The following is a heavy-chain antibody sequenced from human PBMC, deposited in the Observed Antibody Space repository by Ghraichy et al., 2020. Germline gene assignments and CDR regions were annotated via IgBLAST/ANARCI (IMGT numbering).Heavy chain of an antibody. D-gene: IGHD3-9*01. CDR1: GFTFSSYG. J-gene: IGHJ6*02. V-gene: IGHV3-30*18. Sequence: RGSLRLSCAASGFTFSSYGMHWVRQAPGKGLEWVAVISYDGSNKYYADSVQGRFTISRDNSKNTLYLQMNSLRVEDTAVYYCAKERYDILTGYPLQYGMDVWGQGTTVTVSS. CDR2: ISYDGSNK. CDR3: AKERYDILTGYPLQYGMDV.